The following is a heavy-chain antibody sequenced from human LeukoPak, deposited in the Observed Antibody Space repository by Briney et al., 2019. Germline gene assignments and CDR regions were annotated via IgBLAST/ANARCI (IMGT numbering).Heavy chain of an antibody. V-gene: IGHV1-24*01. D-gene: IGHD2-2*01. Sequence: GASVKVSCKVSGYTLTELSMHWVRQAPGKGLEWMGGFDPEDGETIYAQKFQGRVTMTEDTSTDTAYMELSRLRSEDTAVYYCATDGVVPAAMSGFDPWGQGTLVTVSS. CDR1: GYTLTELS. CDR3: ATDGVVPAAMSGFDP. J-gene: IGHJ5*02. CDR2: FDPEDGET.